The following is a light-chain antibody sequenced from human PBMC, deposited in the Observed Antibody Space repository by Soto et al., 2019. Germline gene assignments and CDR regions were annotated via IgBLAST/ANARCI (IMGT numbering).Light chain of an antibody. CDR1: QTLRGG. V-gene: IGKV1-5*01. CDR2: HAS. CDR3: QHYKSYAT. Sequence: DIQMTQSPSTLSASVGDTVTITCRASQTLRGGLAGYQQKSGKAPKIWIWHASSLETGVPSRFSGSGSGTEFTLTISSVQPDDFASCYCQHYKSYATFGQGTKVDIK. J-gene: IGKJ1*01.